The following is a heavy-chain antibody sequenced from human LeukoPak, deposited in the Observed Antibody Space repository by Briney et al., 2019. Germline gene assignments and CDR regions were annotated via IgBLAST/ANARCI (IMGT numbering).Heavy chain of an antibody. CDR2: IYYSGST. D-gene: IGHD3/OR15-3a*01. CDR3: ARQTGSGLFILP. Sequence: PSETLSLTCTVSGGSISSSNFYWGWIRQPPGKGLEWIGSIYYSGSTYYNPSLKSRVTISVDTSKNQFSLKLTSVTAADTAVYYCARQTGSGLFILPGGQGTLVTVSS. CDR1: GGSISSSNFY. J-gene: IGHJ4*02. V-gene: IGHV4-39*01.